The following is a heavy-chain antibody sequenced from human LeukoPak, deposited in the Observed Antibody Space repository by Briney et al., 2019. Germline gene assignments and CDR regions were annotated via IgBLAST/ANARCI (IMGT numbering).Heavy chain of an antibody. D-gene: IGHD4-17*01. Sequence: PGGSLRLSCAASGFTVSSKYMNWVRQAPGKGLEWVAVVFSDGTYKYYADSVKGRFTISRDNSKNMLFLQMNSLGAEDTAVYYCAKGPLYYYGDNAWFGPWGQGTLVTVSS. V-gene: IGHV3-30*18. CDR3: AKGPLYYYGDNAWFGP. CDR2: VFSDGTYK. J-gene: IGHJ5*02. CDR1: GFTVSSKY.